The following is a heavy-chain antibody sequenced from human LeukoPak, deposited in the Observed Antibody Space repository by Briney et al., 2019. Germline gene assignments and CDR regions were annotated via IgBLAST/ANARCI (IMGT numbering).Heavy chain of an antibody. J-gene: IGHJ4*02. Sequence: SGTLSLTCAVSGGSISGGKWGSGVRQPPGKGPEWIGEISHSGNPNYNPSLKSRLTISVDKAKNQFSLNLNSVTAADTAVYYCARDAAAGYSLAYWGQGTLVTVSS. CDR2: ISHSGNP. V-gene: IGHV4-4*02. D-gene: IGHD6-13*01. CDR3: ARDAAAGYSLAY. CDR1: GGSISGGKW.